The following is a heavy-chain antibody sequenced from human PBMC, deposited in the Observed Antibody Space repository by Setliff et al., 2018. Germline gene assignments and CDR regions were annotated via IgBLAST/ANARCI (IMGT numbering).Heavy chain of an antibody. J-gene: IGHJ4*02. CDR3: ARGSEFYYGSGTIDS. CDR2: VYYIGTT. V-gene: IGHV4-39*01. Sequence: SSETLSLTCSASGGSISSGSHYWAWIRQPPGKRLEWIGSVYYIGTTHYNPSLKSRVTISVDPSKNQFSLKMSSVTAADTAVYYCARGSEFYYGSGTIDSWGPGTLVTVSS. D-gene: IGHD3-10*01. CDR1: GGSISSGSHY.